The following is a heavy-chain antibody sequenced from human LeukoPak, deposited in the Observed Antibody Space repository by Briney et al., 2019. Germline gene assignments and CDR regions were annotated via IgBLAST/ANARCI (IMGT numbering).Heavy chain of an antibody. CDR3: AKRLGCTTTKCYGFDY. CDR2: ITSSSSYI. CDR1: GFTFSCYS. D-gene: IGHD2/OR15-2a*01. V-gene: IGHV3-21*04. J-gene: IGHJ4*02. Sequence: GGSLRLSCAASGFTFSCYSMNWVRQAPGKGLEWVSSITSSSSYIYYADSVKGRFTISRDSSKNTLYLLMDSLRAEDTAVYYCAKRLGCTTTKCYGFDYWGQGTLVTVSS.